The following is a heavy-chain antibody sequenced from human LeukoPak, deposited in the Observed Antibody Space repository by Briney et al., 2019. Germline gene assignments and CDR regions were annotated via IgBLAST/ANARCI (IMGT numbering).Heavy chain of an antibody. J-gene: IGHJ4*02. CDR1: GFTFDDYA. D-gene: IGHD3-22*01. CDR2: ISWDGGST. V-gene: IGHV3-43D*03. CDR3: AKDTQYDSSGYYDY. Sequence: GGSLRLSCAASGFTFDDYAMHWVRQAPGKGLEWVSLISWDGGSTYYADSVKGRFTISRDNSKNSLYLQMSSLRAEDTALYYCAKDTQYDSSGYYDYWGQGTLVTVSS.